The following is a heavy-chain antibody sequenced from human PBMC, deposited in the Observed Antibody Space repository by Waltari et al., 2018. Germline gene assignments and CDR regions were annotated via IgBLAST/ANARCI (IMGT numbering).Heavy chain of an antibody. CDR3: TRGGNYDFWSHRPFVDP. CDR2: ISHTGST. CDR1: GASLSGYY. D-gene: IGHD3-3*01. Sequence: QVQLQQWGAGLLKPPETLSLTCAVYGASLSGYYWGWVRQPPGKGLEWIGQISHTGSTNYNPSLKSRVIISVHTSQNQFSLQLSSVTAADTALYFCTRGGNYDFWSHRPFVDPWGQGTLVTVSS. J-gene: IGHJ5*02. V-gene: IGHV4-34*01.